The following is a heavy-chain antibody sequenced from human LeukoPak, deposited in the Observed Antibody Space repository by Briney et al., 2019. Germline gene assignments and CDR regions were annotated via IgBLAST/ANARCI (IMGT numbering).Heavy chain of an antibody. CDR3: ARDPLGYYFDY. J-gene: IGHJ4*02. CDR1: GFPFSSYG. D-gene: IGHD3-10*01. CDR2: IWYDGSNK. V-gene: IGHV3-33*08. Sequence: GGSLRLSCAASGFPFSSYGMHWVRQAPGKGLEWVAVIWYDGSNKYYADSVKGRFTISRDNSKNTLYLQMNSLRAEDTAVYYCARDPLGYYFDYWGQGTLVTVSS.